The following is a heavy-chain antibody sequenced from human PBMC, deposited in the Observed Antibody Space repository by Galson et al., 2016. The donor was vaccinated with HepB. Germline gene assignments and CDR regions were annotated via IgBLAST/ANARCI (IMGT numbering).Heavy chain of an antibody. J-gene: IGHJ3*01. CDR3: GRGHWNARDAFDV. V-gene: IGHV1-8*01. D-gene: IGHD1-1*01. Sequence: SVKVSCKASGYTFTNHYINWVRQATGHGPEWMGWMDTTTYKTGYAQKFQGRFTMTKNTSLGTAYMELSSLRSGDTAVYYCGRGHWNARDAFDVWGQGTMVTVSS. CDR2: MDTTTYKT. CDR1: GYTFTNHY.